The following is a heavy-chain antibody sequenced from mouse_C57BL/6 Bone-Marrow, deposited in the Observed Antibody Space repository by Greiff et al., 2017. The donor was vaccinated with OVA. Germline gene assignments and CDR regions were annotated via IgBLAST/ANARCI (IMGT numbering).Heavy chain of an antibody. CDR3: ARSLTLDV. J-gene: IGHJ1*03. D-gene: IGHD4-1*01. V-gene: IGHV5-15*01. CDR1: GFTFSDYG. Sequence: EVKLMESGGGLVQPGGSLKLSCAASGFTFSDYGMAWVRQAPRKGPEGVAFISNLAYSIYYADTVTGRFTISRENAKNTLYLEMSSLRSEDTAMYYCARSLTLDVWGTGTTVTVSS. CDR2: ISNLAYSI.